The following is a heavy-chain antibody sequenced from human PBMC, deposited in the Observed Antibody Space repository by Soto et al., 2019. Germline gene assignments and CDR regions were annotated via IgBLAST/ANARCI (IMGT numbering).Heavy chain of an antibody. Sequence: PGGSLRLSCAASGFTFSDYYMSWIRQAPGKGLEWVSYISSSSSYTNYADSVKGRFTISRDNAKNSLYLQMNSLRAEDTAVYYCARVGTTVVYFDYWGQGTLVTVSS. CDR2: ISSSSSYT. V-gene: IGHV3-11*06. CDR1: GFTFSDYY. D-gene: IGHD4-17*01. CDR3: ARVGTTVVYFDY. J-gene: IGHJ4*02.